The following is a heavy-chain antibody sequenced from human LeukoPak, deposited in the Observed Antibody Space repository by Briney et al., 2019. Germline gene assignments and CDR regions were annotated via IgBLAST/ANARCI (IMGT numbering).Heavy chain of an antibody. CDR2: ISYDGGNT. Sequence: GGSLRLSCAASGFTFSPYGMHWVRQAPGKGLEWVAVISYDGGNTYYVDSVKGRFTISRENSKNTLYMQMNSLRAEDTAMYYCAKGLYGPNSYFDYWGQGTLVTVSS. CDR3: AKGLYGPNSYFDY. V-gene: IGHV3-30*18. D-gene: IGHD4-17*01. J-gene: IGHJ4*02. CDR1: GFTFSPYG.